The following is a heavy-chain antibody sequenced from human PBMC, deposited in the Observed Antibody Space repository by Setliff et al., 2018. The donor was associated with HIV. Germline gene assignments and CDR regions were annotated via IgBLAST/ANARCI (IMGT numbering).Heavy chain of an antibody. Sequence: PGESLRLSCAASGFIFSSYAMHWVRQAPGKGLEWVACVRYDESNKYYAESVKDRFTISRDNSKNMVYLQMNSLRAEDTALYYCAKVKVPTTDLYFLDYWGQGTPVTVSS. D-gene: IGHD1-1*01. V-gene: IGHV3-30*02. CDR1: GFIFSSYA. J-gene: IGHJ4*02. CDR3: AKVKVPTTDLYFLDY. CDR2: VRYDESNK.